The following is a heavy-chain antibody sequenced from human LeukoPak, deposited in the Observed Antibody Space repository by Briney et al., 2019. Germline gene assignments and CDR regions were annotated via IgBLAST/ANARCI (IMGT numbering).Heavy chain of an antibody. CDR1: GFTFSSYG. Sequence: GGSLRLSCAASGFTFSSYGMHWVRQAPGKGLEWVAVIWHDGSNEYYADSVKGPFTISRDNSKNTLYLQMNSLRAEDTAVYYCAKALGGNYYYYMDVWGKGTTVTVSS. CDR2: IWHDGSNE. V-gene: IGHV3-33*06. J-gene: IGHJ6*03. CDR3: AKALGGNYYYYMDV. D-gene: IGHD3-16*01.